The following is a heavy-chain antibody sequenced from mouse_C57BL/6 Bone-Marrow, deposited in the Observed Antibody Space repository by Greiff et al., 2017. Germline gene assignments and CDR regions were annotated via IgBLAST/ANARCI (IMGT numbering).Heavy chain of an antibody. J-gene: IGHJ1*03. Sequence: QVQLQQSGAELVKPGASVKLSCKASGYTFTSYWMHWVKQRPGRGLEWLGRIDPNSGGTKYNEKFKSKATLTVDKPSRTAYIQLSSLPSEDSAVYYCARWDYYGSSYWYFDVWGTGTTVTVSS. D-gene: IGHD1-1*01. CDR3: ARWDYYGSSYWYFDV. CDR2: IDPNSGGT. CDR1: GYTFTSYW. V-gene: IGHV1-72*01.